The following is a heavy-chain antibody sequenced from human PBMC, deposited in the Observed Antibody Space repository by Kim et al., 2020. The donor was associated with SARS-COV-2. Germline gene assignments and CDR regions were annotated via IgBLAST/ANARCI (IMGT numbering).Heavy chain of an antibody. D-gene: IGHD3-10*01. J-gene: IGHJ6*02. Sequence: SETLSLTCTVSDGSISNYYLSWIRQPPGKGLEWIGYMYDTGSADYSPSFKSGVTISLEKSKNQFSLKVNAVTAADTAAYYCARTDGSGRFSAAMDVWGQG. CDR2: MYDTGSA. CDR3: ARTDGSGRFSAAMDV. V-gene: IGHV4-59*12. CDR1: DGSISNYY.